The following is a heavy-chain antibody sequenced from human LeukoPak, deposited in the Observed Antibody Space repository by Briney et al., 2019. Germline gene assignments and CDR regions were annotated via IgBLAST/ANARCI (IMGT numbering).Heavy chain of an antibody. CDR1: GGTFSSYA. CDR3: ARCNYDFWSGYYTGVLYYYYYGMDV. CDR2: IIPIFGTA. V-gene: IGHV1-69*13. D-gene: IGHD3-3*01. Sequence: SVTVSCKASGGTFSSYAISWVRQAPGQGLEWMGGIIPIFGTANYAQKFQGRVTITADESTSTAYMELSSLRSEDTAVYYCARCNYDFWSGYYTGVLYYYYYGMDVWGQGTTVTVSS. J-gene: IGHJ6*02.